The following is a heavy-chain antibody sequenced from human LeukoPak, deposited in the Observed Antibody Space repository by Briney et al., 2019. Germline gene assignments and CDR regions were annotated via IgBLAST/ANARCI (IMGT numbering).Heavy chain of an antibody. CDR1: VGSISGYY. CDR3: ASQAGDWYFDL. CDR2: IYYSGST. V-gene: IGHV4-59*08. D-gene: IGHD6-19*01. J-gene: IGHJ2*01. Sequence: SETLSLTCTVSVGSISGYYWSWVRQPPGKRLEWIGYIYYSGSTNYNPSLKSRVTISVDTSKNQFSLKLSSVTAADTAVYYCASQAGDWYFDLWGRGTLVTVSS.